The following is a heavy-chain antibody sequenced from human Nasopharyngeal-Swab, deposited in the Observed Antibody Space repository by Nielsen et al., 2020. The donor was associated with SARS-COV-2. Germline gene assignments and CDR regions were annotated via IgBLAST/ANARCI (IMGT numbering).Heavy chain of an antibody. D-gene: IGHD2-15*01. Sequence: SETLSLTCTVSGGSISRYYWSWIRQPPGKGLEWIGYIYYSGSANYNPSLKRRVTISVDTSKNQFSLKLSSVTAADTAVYYCARELRIGNFDYWGQGTLVTVSS. CDR2: IYYSGSA. CDR1: GGSISRYY. CDR3: ARELRIGNFDY. J-gene: IGHJ4*02. V-gene: IGHV4-59*01.